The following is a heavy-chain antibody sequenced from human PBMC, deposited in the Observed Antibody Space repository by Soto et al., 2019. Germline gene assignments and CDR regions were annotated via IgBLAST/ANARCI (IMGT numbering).Heavy chain of an antibody. CDR3: TRRRFGVRGVTTVDV. CDR1: GGSISSGGYY. Sequence: SETLSLTCTVSGGSISSGGYYWSWIRQHPGKGLEWIGYIYYSGSTYYNPSLKSRVTISVDTSKNQFSLNLGSVTAADTAVYYCTRRRFGVRGVTTVDVWGPGTTVTVSS. D-gene: IGHD3-10*01. CDR2: IYYSGST. V-gene: IGHV4-31*03. J-gene: IGHJ6*02.